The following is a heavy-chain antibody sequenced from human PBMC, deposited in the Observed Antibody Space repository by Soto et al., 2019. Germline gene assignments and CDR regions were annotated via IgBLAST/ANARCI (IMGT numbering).Heavy chain of an antibody. V-gene: IGHV4-31*03. Sequence: QVQLQESGPGLVKPSQTLSLTCTVSGGSISSGGYYWSWIRQHPGKGLEWIGYVYYSGSTYYNPFLKSRVTISVDTSKNQFFLKLGSVTAADTAVYYCARGDDTLGPFDYWGQGTLVTVSS. D-gene: IGHD3-22*01. CDR3: ARGDDTLGPFDY. J-gene: IGHJ4*02. CDR2: VYYSGST. CDR1: GGSISSGGYY.